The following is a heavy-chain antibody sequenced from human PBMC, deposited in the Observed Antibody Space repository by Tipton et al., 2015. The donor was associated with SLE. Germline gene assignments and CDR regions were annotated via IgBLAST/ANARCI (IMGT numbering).Heavy chain of an antibody. Sequence: TLSLTCTVSCASITSYYWSWIRQPPGKGLEWIGYVYYSGSTNYNPSLKSRVAISLDKSKNQLSLKLTSVTAADTAVYYCARRYDSGGYYSYYHYGLDVWGQGTTVAVSS. D-gene: IGHD3-22*01. V-gene: IGHV4-59*12. CDR3: ARRYDSGGYYSYYHYGLDV. J-gene: IGHJ6*02. CDR1: CASITSYY. CDR2: VYYSGST.